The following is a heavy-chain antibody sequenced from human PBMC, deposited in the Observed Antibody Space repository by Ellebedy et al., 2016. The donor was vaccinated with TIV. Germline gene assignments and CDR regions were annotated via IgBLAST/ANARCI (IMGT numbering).Heavy chain of an antibody. D-gene: IGHD5-18*01. CDR1: GLTFSRHW. Sequence: PSETLSLTCAASGLTFSRHWMHWVRQAPGKGLVWVSLIKNDGTTTIYADSVKGRFTISRDTAKNTLYLQMNSLRAEDTAVYYCASGDNFGYDYWGQGTLVTVSS. CDR2: IKNDGTTT. J-gene: IGHJ4*02. CDR3: ASGDNFGYDY. V-gene: IGHV3-74*01.